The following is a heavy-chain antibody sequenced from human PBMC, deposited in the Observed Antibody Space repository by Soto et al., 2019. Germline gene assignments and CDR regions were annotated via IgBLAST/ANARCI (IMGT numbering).Heavy chain of an antibody. V-gene: IGHV1-69*01. D-gene: IGHD3-16*01. Sequence: QVQLVQSGAEVKRPGSSVKLSCKASGGTFTYYGISWVRQAPGQGLEWMGGIIPIIGPATYAQKFQGRVTITADDSTSTAYMELRSLRFEDTAVYYCARGETYLGVWGQGTTVTVSS. CDR3: ARGETYLGV. J-gene: IGHJ6*02. CDR2: IIPIIGPA. CDR1: GGTFTYYG.